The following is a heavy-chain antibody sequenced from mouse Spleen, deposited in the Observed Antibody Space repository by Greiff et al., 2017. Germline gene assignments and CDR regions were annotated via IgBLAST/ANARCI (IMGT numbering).Heavy chain of an antibody. D-gene: IGHD2-14*01. V-gene: IGHV5-17*01. CDR1: GFTFSDYG. CDR3: ASHRYGDY. Sequence: EVMLVESGGGLVKPGGSLKLSCAASGFTFSDYGMHWVRQAPEKGLEWVAYISSGSSTIYYADTVKVRFTISRDNAKNTLFLQMTSLRSEDTAMYYCASHRYGDYWGQGTTLTVSS. CDR2: ISSGSSTI. J-gene: IGHJ2*01.